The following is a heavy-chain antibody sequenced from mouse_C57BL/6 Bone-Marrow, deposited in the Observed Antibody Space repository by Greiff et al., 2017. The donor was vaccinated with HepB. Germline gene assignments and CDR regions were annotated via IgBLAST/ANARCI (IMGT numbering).Heavy chain of an antibody. V-gene: IGHV1-55*01. Sequence: QVQLQQPGAELVKPGASVKMSCKASGYTFTSYWITWVKQRPGQGLEWIGDIYPGNGSTNYNEKFKSKATLTVDTSSSTAYMQLRSLTSEDSAVYYCARASTVVAYWYFDVWGTGTTVTVSS. CDR3: ARASTVVAYWYFDV. D-gene: IGHD1-1*01. J-gene: IGHJ1*03. CDR2: IYPGNGST. CDR1: GYTFTSYW.